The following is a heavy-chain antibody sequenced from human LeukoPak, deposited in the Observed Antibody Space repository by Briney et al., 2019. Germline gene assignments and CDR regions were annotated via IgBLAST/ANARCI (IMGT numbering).Heavy chain of an antibody. Sequence: GGCLRLSCAASGFTFSGFAMSWVRQAPGKGLEWVSAISGSGSDTYYADSVEGRFTVSRDNSKNTLYLQMNSLRPEDTALYYCAKDRYGDYSFESWGQGILVTVSS. CDR1: GFTFSGFA. D-gene: IGHD4-17*01. V-gene: IGHV3-23*01. J-gene: IGHJ4*02. CDR2: ISGSGSDT. CDR3: AKDRYGDYSFES.